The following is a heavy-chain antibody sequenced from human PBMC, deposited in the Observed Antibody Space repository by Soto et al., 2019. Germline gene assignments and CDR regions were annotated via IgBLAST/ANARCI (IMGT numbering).Heavy chain of an antibody. V-gene: IGHV4-59*01. Sequence: SETLSLTCTVSGGAISIYYWSLIRQPPGKGLEWIGYIYYSGSTNYNPSLKSRVTISVDTSKNQFSLKLSSVTAADTAVYYCARDRVVRGVRVMDVWGQGNTFTLSS. CDR1: GGAISIYY. CDR2: IYYSGST. J-gene: IGHJ6*02. CDR3: ARDRVVRGVRVMDV. D-gene: IGHD3-10*01.